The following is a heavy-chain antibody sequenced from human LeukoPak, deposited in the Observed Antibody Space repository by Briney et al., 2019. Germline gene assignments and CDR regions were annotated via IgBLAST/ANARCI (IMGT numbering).Heavy chain of an antibody. J-gene: IGHJ4*02. D-gene: IGHD2-15*01. Sequence: GGSLRLSCAGAGFTFDDSVMHWVRQAPGKGLEWVAHIKEDGGEKHYVDPVKGRFTISRDNAKNSLYLQMNSLRAEDTAMYYCVRDRGYCSGGTCYALWDYWGQGTLVTVSS. CDR1: GFTFDDSV. CDR3: VRDRGYCSGGTCYALWDY. V-gene: IGHV3-7*01. CDR2: IKEDGGEK.